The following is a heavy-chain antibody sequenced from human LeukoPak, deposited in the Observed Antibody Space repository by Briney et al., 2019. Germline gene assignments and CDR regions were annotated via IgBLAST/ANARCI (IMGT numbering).Heavy chain of an antibody. Sequence: GGSLRLSCAASGFTLSTYAMSWVRQAPGKGLEWVSGISAGGSTYYADSVKGRFTISRDNSKNTLFLQMNSLRADDTAVYSCAKASALDYYFDYWGQGTLVTVSS. CDR2: ISAGGST. J-gene: IGHJ4*02. V-gene: IGHV3-23*01. D-gene: IGHD3/OR15-3a*01. CDR3: AKASALDYYFDY. CDR1: GFTLSTYA.